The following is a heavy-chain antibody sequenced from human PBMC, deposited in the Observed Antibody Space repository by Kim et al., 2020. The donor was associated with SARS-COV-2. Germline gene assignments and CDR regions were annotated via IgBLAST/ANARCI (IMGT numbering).Heavy chain of an antibody. V-gene: IGHV3-30*02. D-gene: IGHD6-6*01. Sequence: YYAGPVKGRLTISRDNYKNTLYLQMNSLRAEDTAVYYCAKDRSSYGMDVWGQGTTVTVSS. J-gene: IGHJ6*02. CDR3: AKDRSSYGMDV.